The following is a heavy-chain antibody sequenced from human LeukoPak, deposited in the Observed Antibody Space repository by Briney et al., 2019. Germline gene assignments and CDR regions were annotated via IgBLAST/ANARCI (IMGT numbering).Heavy chain of an antibody. J-gene: IGHJ4*02. CDR3: AKDEANYYDSSGYLENQATDH. V-gene: IGHV3-30*02. Sequence: GGSLRLSCAASGFTFSSYGMHWVRQAPGKGLEWVAFIRYDGSNKYYADSVKGRFTISRDNSKNTLYLQMNSLRAEDTAVYYCAKDEANYYDSSGYLENQATDHWGQGTLVTVSS. CDR2: IRYDGSNK. D-gene: IGHD3-22*01. CDR1: GFTFSSYG.